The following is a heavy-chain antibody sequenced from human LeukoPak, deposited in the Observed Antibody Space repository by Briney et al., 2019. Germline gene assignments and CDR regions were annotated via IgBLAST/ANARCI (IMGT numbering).Heavy chain of an antibody. CDR2: ISSSGSTI. J-gene: IGHJ4*02. D-gene: IGHD3-22*01. Sequence: PGGSLRLSCAASGFTFSGYEMNWVRQAPGKGLEWVSHISSSGSTIYYADSVKGRFTISRDNAKNSLYLQMNSLRAEDTAVYYCAKSQYYYDSSGYYSFYFDCWGQGTLVTVSS. CDR1: GFTFSGYE. V-gene: IGHV3-48*03. CDR3: AKSQYYYDSSGYYSFYFDC.